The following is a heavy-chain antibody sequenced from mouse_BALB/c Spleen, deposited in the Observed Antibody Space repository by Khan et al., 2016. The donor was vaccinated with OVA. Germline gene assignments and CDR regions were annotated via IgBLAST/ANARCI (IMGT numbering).Heavy chain of an antibody. CDR2: INTHSGVP. J-gene: IGHJ4*01. Sequence: QVQLKESGPELKKPGETVRISCKASGYTFPTAGIQWVQKMPGKGLKWIGWINTHSGVPKYAEDFKGRFAFSLEISVNTAYLQITNLKNEKPATYFCARGGAAYYRNDGGAMEYWGQGTSVTVSS. CDR1: GYTFPTAG. V-gene: IGHV9-4*02. CDR3: ARGGAAYYRNDGGAMEY. D-gene: IGHD2-14*01.